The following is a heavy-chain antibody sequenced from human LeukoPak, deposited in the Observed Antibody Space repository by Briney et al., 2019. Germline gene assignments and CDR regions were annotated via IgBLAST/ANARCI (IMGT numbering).Heavy chain of an antibody. CDR1: GFTFSSHV. V-gene: IGHV3-23*01. Sequence: PGGSLRLSCAASGFTFSSHVMSWVRQAPGKGLEWVSDISASGDTTYYADSVKGRFTISRDNSKNTLDLQMSSLRVEDTAVYYCARVDTAMGSLDYWGQGILVTVSS. CDR2: ISASGDTT. D-gene: IGHD5-18*01. CDR3: ARVDTAMGSLDY. J-gene: IGHJ4*02.